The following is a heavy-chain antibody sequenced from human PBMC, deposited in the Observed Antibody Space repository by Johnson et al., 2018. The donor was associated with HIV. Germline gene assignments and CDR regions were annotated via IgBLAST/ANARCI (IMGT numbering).Heavy chain of an antibody. CDR1: GFRFSNYA. V-gene: IGHV3-30-3*01. D-gene: IGHD3-3*01. Sequence: QVQLVESGGGVVQPGRSLRLSCAASGFRFSNYALHWVRQTPGKGLEWVALISDDGSNIYYADSVKGQFTISRDNSKNTLDLQMNSLRVEDTAMYYCARGPILEWLSGDGFDMWGQGTMVTVYS. J-gene: IGHJ3*02. CDR2: ISDDGSNI. CDR3: ARGPILEWLSGDGFDM.